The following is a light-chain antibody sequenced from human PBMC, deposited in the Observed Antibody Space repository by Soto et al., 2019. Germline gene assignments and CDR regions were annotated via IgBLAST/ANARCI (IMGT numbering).Light chain of an antibody. CDR1: QSVSSSY. CDR2: GAS. J-gene: IGKJ4*01. CDR3: QQSYSTLPLT. Sequence: EIVLTQSPGTLSLSPGERATLSCRASQSVSSSYLAWYQQKPGKAPRLLIYGASTLQSGVPSRFSGRGSGTGFTLTISSLQPEDFATYYCQQSYSTLPLTFGGGTKVEIK. V-gene: IGKV3D-7*01.